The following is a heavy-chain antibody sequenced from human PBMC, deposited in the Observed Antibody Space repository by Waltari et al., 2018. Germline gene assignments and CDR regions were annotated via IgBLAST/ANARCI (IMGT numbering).Heavy chain of an antibody. J-gene: IGHJ4*02. V-gene: IGHV3-30*02. CDR2: SGVDGSDK. Sequence: QVNLVESGGGVVQPGGSLRLSCATSGFTFSNFGMHWVRQAPGKGLEWLALSGVDGSDKFYADSVGGRFTISRDNSARTLYLDMDSLRLDDTAMYYCAKDAFGNTYLDFWGQGTLVTVSS. D-gene: IGHD2-2*02. CDR1: GFTFSNFG. CDR3: AKDAFGNTYLDF.